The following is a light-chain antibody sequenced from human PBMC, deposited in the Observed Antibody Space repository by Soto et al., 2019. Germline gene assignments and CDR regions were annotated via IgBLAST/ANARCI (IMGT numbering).Light chain of an antibody. Sequence: VMTQSPGTLSLSPWERATLSCRASQNIRTNYLAGYQHQPGQAPRLLIYDASSRATGIPARFSGSGSGTDFTLTLSRLEPEDFAVSYCQPYDRDRGTFAQGTKLEIK. V-gene: IGKV3-20*01. CDR3: QPYDRDRGT. CDR2: DAS. J-gene: IGKJ2*01. CDR1: QNIRTNY.